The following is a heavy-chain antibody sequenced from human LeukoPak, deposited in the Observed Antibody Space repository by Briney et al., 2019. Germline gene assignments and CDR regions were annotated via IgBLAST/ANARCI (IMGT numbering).Heavy chain of an antibody. CDR3: ARRSYESRGYYNY. J-gene: IGHJ4*02. CDR1: GGSISSSSYY. CDR2: IYYSGST. V-gene: IGHV4-39*01. D-gene: IGHD3-22*01. Sequence: SETLSLTCTVSGGSISSSSYYWGWIRQPPGKGLEWIGSIYYSGSTYYNPSLKSRVTISVDTSKNQFSLKLSSVTAADTAVYHRARRSYESRGYYNYWGQGTLVTVSS.